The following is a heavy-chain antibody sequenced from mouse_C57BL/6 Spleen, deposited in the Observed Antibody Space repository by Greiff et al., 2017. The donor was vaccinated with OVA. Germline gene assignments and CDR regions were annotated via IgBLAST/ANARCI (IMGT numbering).Heavy chain of an antibody. CDR3: ARERGRNYSEDFDY. J-gene: IGHJ2*01. D-gene: IGHD1-1*01. V-gene: IGHV14-2*01. Sequence: VQLQQSGAELVKPGASVKLSCTASGFTIKDYYMHWVKQRTEQGLEWIGRLDPEDGETKSAPKFQGKATMTADTSSNTAYLQLSSLTSEDTAVYYCARERGRNYSEDFDYWGQGTTLTVAS. CDR2: LDPEDGET. CDR1: GFTIKDYY.